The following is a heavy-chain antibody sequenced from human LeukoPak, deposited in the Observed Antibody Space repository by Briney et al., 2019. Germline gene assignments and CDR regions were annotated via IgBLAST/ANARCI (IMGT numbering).Heavy chain of an antibody. CDR2: ISSNGGST. J-gene: IGHJ4*02. Sequence: PGGSLRLSRAASGFTFSSYAMHWVRQAPGKGLEYVSAISSNGGSTYYANSVKGRFTISRDNSKNTLSLQMGSLRAEDMAVYYCARVSGYGDSYYFDCWGQGTLVTVSS. D-gene: IGHD4-17*01. V-gene: IGHV3-64*01. CDR3: ARVSGYGDSYYFDC. CDR1: GFTFSSYA.